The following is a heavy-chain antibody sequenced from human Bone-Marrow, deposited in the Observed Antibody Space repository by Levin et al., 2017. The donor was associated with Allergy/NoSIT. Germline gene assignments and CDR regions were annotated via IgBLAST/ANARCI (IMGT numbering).Heavy chain of an antibody. CDR3: ATDSGYYYL. CDR2: ISSFSTTL. Sequence: NPGGSLRLSCAASGLTFTDHHMSWIRQAPGGGLEWIAYISSFSTTLYYADSVKGRFTISRDNAKNSLSLQMNSLRAEDTALYYCATDSGYYYLWGQGTLVTVSS. D-gene: IGHD3-22*01. V-gene: IGHV3-11*01. J-gene: IGHJ5*02. CDR1: GLTFTDHH.